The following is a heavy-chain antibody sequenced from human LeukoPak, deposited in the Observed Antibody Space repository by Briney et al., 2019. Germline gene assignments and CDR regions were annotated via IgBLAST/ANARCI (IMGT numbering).Heavy chain of an antibody. Sequence: GASVKVSCKASRYTFTDYYTHCVPQAPGHRLEWMGWINPNSGGTNYAQKFQGRVTMTRDTSISTAYMELSRLRSDDTAVYYCARDLSGRYEFDYWGQGTLVTVSS. CDR3: ARDLSGRYEFDY. D-gene: IGHD1-26*01. CDR1: RYTFTDYY. J-gene: IGHJ4*02. CDR2: INPNSGGT. V-gene: IGHV1-2*02.